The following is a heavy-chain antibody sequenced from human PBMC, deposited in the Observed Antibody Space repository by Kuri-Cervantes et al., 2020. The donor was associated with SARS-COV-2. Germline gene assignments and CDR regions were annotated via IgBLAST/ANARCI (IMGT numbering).Heavy chain of an antibody. CDR1: GGSISINY. CDR3: ARDLGYYDISGYYYYYMDD. V-gene: IGHV4-59*01. CDR2: IYYSGST. D-gene: IGHD3-22*01. Sequence: SETRSLTCTVSGGSISINYWSWIRQPPGEGLGWIGYIYYSGSTNYNPSLKSRVTISVDTSKNQLSLKLWSVTAADTAVYYCARDLGYYDISGYYYYYMDDWGKGTTVTVSS. J-gene: IGHJ6*03.